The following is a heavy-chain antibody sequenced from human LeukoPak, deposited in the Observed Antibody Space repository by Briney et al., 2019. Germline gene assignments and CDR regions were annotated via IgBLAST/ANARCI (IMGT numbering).Heavy chain of an antibody. Sequence: SETLSLTCTVSGDSIRSYYWSWIRQPPGKGLEWIGNIHDSGSTKYNPSLKSRVTISVDTSKNPFSLRVTSLTAADTAVYYCARLGALHDAFDVWGQGTLVTVSS. J-gene: IGHJ3*01. V-gene: IGHV4-59*12. CDR2: IHDSGST. CDR1: GDSIRSYY. CDR3: ARLGALHDAFDV. D-gene: IGHD3-16*01.